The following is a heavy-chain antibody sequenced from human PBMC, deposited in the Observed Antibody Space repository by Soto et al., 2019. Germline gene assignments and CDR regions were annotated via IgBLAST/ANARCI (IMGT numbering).Heavy chain of an antibody. CDR3: VKGSADGRPYYFDL. V-gene: IGHV3-23*01. CDR1: GYPFRAYA. D-gene: IGHD2-2*01. J-gene: IGHJ4*02. Sequence: EVQLLEFGGDLIQPGGSLRLSCAGSGYPFRAYAMSWVRQAPGKGLQWVAAISDSGADTWYEDSVKGRFVIPRDNSTSSLFLQTTNLRAEDTAVYYCVKGSADGRPYYFDLWGQGTLLTVSS. CDR2: ISDSGADT.